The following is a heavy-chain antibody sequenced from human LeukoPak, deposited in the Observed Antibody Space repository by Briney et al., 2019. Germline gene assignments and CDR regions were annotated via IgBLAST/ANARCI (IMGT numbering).Heavy chain of an antibody. D-gene: IGHD2-2*01. CDR2: INPNSGGT. CDR1: GYTFTGYY. J-gene: IGHJ4*02. CDR3: ARDFVPIIVVVPAARSPEDY. V-gene: IGHV1-2*02. Sequence: ASVKVSCKASGYTFTGYYMHWVRQAPGQGLEWMGWINPNSGGTNYAQKFQGRVTMTRDTSISTAYMELSRLRYDDTAVYYCARDFVPIIVVVPAARSPEDYWGQGTLVTVSS.